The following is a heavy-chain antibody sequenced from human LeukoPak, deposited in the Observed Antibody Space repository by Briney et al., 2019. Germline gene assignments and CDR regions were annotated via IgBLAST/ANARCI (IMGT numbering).Heavy chain of an antibody. J-gene: IGHJ6*04. CDR1: GGSISSYY. Sequence: PSETLSLTCTVSGGSISSYYWSWIRQPPGKGLEWLGYIYYSGSTNYNPPLKSRVAISVDTSKNQFSLKLSSVTAADTAVYYCARHASYYYDSSGYPRMDVWGKGTTVTVSS. V-gene: IGHV4-59*08. CDR3: ARHASYYYDSSGYPRMDV. D-gene: IGHD3-22*01. CDR2: IYYSGST.